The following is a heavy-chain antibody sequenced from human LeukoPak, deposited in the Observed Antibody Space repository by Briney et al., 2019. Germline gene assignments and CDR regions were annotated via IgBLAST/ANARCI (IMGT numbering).Heavy chain of an antibody. D-gene: IGHD3-22*01. CDR3: ARGFAGSSGNPGLGY. CDR2: INHSGST. CDR1: GGSFSGYY. Sequence: SETLSLTCAVYGGSFSGYYWSWIRQPPGKGREWIGEINHSGSTNYNPSLKSRVTISVDTSKNQFSLKLSSVTAADTAVYYCARGFAGSSGNPGLGYWGQGTLVTVSS. V-gene: IGHV4-34*01. J-gene: IGHJ4*02.